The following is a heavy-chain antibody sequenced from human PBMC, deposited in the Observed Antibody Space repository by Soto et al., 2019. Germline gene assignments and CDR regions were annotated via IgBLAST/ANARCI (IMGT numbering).Heavy chain of an antibody. D-gene: IGHD3-3*01. CDR1: GGTFSSYA. CDR2: IIPILGTA. Sequence: SVKVSCKASGGTFSSYAISWVRQAPGQELEWMGGIIPILGTANYAQKFQGRVTITADESTSTAYMELSSLRSEDAAVYYCARGRTILHYYGMDVWGQGTTVNVSS. V-gene: IGHV1-69*13. CDR3: ARGRTILHYYGMDV. J-gene: IGHJ6*02.